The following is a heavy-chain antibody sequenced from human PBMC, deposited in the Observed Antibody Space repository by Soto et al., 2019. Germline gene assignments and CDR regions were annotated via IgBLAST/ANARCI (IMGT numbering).Heavy chain of an antibody. CDR2: IYYSGST. Sequence: SETLSLTCTVSGGSISSGGYYWSWIRQHPGKGLEWIGYIYYSGSTYYNPSLKSRVTISVDTSKNQFSLKLSSVTAADTAVYYCARDPLNSSSWNYYYYGMDVSGQGTTVTVS. CDR1: GGSISSGGYY. CDR3: ARDPLNSSSWNYYYYGMDV. D-gene: IGHD6-13*01. J-gene: IGHJ6*02. V-gene: IGHV4-31*03.